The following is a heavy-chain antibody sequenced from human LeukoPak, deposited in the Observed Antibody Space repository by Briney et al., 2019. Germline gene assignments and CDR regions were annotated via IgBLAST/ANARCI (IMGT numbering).Heavy chain of an antibody. D-gene: IGHD3-10*01. J-gene: IGHJ4*02. CDR3: AKDQAGTWGLDY. CDR1: VFTFSSYS. CDR2: ISSSSSYI. V-gene: IGHV3-21*01. Sequence: PGGSLRLSCAASVFTFSSYSMNWVRQAPGKGLEWVSSISSSSSYIYYADSVKGRFTISRDNSKNTLHLQMNSLRAEDTAFYYCAKDQAGTWGLDYWGQGTLVTVSS.